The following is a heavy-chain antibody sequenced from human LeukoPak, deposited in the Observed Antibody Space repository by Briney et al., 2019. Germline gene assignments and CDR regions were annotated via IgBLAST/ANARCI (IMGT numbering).Heavy chain of an antibody. Sequence: GGSLRLSCAVSEFTFGTSLMTWVRRAPGKGLEWVASVRPDGSEKTYVDSVRGGFTISRDNAKKSLYLQMNSLRAEDTAVYYCATGRATSIYWGQGTLVTVSS. CDR3: ATGRATSIY. J-gene: IGHJ4*02. CDR2: VRPDGSEK. CDR1: EFTFGTSL. V-gene: IGHV3-7*03.